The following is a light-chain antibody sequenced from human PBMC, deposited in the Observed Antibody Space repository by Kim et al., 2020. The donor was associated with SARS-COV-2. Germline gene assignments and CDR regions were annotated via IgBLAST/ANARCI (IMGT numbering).Light chain of an antibody. CDR1: HFDAGTFDL. V-gene: IGLV2-23*01. CDR3: AAFSTDGPFEIV. Sequence: SITMSCTGPHFDAGTFDLVSWYRLYPGQAPQLLIYDAAQRPPGISDRFSGSASATTASLTVSDVQPEDEAEYSSAAFSTDGPFEIVFGGVTRLTVL. J-gene: IGLJ2*01. CDR2: DAA.